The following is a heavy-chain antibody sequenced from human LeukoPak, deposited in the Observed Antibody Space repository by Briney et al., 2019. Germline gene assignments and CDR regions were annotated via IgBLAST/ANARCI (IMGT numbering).Heavy chain of an antibody. V-gene: IGHV3-64*01. J-gene: IGHJ4*02. D-gene: IGHD5-12*01. CDR3: ARGHEYRGYGQGC. CDR1: GFTFSSYA. CDR2: IDYNGGST. Sequence: GGSLRLSCAASGFTFSSYAMHWVRQAPGKGLEYVSAIDYNGGSTYYANSVRGRFTISRDNSKNTLYLQMGSLSTKDTAVYFCARGHEYRGYGQGCWGQGTLVTVSS.